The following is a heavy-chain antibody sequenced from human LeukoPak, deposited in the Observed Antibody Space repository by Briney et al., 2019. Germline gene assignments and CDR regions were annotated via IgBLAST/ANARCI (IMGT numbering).Heavy chain of an antibody. J-gene: IGHJ4*02. CDR3: AKGAYHYCGSGSYTLDF. CDR2: ISWNSGSI. CDR1: GFIFGDYA. V-gene: IGHV3-9*01. D-gene: IGHD3-10*01. Sequence: GGSLRLSCAASGFIFGDYAMHWVRQVPGKGLEWVSGISWNSGSIAYADSVKGRFTISRDNSNNMLYVQMKSLRAEDTAVYYCAKGAYHYCGSGSYTLDFWGQGTQVTVSS.